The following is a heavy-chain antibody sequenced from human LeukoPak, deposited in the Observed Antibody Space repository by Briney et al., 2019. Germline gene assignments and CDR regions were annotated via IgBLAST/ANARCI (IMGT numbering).Heavy chain of an antibody. CDR3: ARDSSGSPLGKY. V-gene: IGHV1-18*01. D-gene: IGHD6-19*01. J-gene: IGHJ4*02. CDR2: ISAYNGNT. Sequence: ASLTVSCTASGYTFTSYGISWVRQAPGQGLEWMGWISAYNGNTNYAQKLQGRVTMTPDTSTSTAYMQRRRLRSDDTAVYYCARDSSGSPLGKYWGEGTLVTVSS. CDR1: GYTFTSYG.